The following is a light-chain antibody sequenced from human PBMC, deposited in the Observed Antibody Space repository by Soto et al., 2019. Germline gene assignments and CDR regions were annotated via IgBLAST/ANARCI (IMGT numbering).Light chain of an antibody. CDR2: GAS. V-gene: IGKV3-20*01. J-gene: IGKJ3*01. CDR1: QSVSSSY. Sequence: EIVLTQSPGTLSLSPGERATLSCRASQSVSSSYLAWYQQKPGQAPRLLIYGASGMATGIPDRFSGSGSGTDFTLTISRLEPEDFAVYYCQQYGSSPIFTFGPGTKVDIK. CDR3: QQYGSSPIFT.